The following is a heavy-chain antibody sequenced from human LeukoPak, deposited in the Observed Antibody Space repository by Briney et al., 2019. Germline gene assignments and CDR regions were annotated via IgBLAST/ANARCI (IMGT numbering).Heavy chain of an antibody. J-gene: IGHJ4*02. D-gene: IGHD1-14*01. CDR2: IGSESGGI. CDR3: AKYRTTSAPPRNFDY. Sequence: GGSLRLSCAASGFTFSSYAMSWVRQAPGKGLEWVSVIGSESGGIEYADSVKGRFTISRDNSKNTLYLQMNSLRADDTAIYYCAKYRTTSAPPRNFDYWGQGTLVTVSS. V-gene: IGHV3-23*01. CDR1: GFTFSSYA.